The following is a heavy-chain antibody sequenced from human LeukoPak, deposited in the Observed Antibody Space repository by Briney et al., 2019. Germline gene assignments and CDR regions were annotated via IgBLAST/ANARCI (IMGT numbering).Heavy chain of an antibody. CDR1: GFTFSSYE. V-gene: IGHV3-48*03. J-gene: IGHJ4*02. CDR3: ASSTITFHSFDY. CDR2: ISSSGSTV. Sequence: PGGSLRLSCAASGFTFSSYEMNWVRQAPGKGLEWGSYISSSGSTVYYADSLKGRFTTARDNAKNSLYLQMNSLRAEDTSVYYCASSTITFHSFDYWGQGSLVTVSS. D-gene: IGHD5/OR15-5a*01.